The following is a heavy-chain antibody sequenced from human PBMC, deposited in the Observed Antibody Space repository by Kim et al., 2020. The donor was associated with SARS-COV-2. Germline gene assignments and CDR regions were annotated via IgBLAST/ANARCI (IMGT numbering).Heavy chain of an antibody. CDR1: GYTFTGYY. CDR3: ARDRDVISSGWYTPNYYYYYGMDV. V-gene: IGHV1-2*06. J-gene: IGHJ6*02. CDR2: INPNSGGT. D-gene: IGHD6-19*01. Sequence: ASVKVSCKASGYTFTGYYMHWVRQAPGQGLEWMGRINPNSGGTNYAQKFQGRVTMTRDTSISTAYMELSRLRSDDTAVYYCARDRDVISSGWYTPNYYYYYGMDVWGQGTTVTVSS.